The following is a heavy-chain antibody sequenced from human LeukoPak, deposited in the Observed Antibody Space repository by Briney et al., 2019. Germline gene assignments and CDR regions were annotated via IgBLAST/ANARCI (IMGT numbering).Heavy chain of an antibody. J-gene: IGHJ3*02. CDR3: TRDANFGYDAFDI. CDR2: IWDDGSNK. CDR1: GFTFSRFA. V-gene: IGHV3-33*08. D-gene: IGHD3-10*01. Sequence: GGSLRLSCAASGFTFSRFAMSWVRQAPGKGLEWVAVIWDDGSNKYYADSVKGRFTISRDNSKNTLYLQMNSLRAEDTAVYYCTRDANFGYDAFDIWGQGTMVTVSS.